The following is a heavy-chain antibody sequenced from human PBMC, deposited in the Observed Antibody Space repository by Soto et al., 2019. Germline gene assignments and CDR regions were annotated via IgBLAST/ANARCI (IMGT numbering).Heavy chain of an antibody. J-gene: IGHJ6*03. Sequence: SETLSLTCTVSGDSLRNYYWSWIRQPPGKGLEWIGYISYSGSTNYSPSLRSLVTISVDTSKNQFSLRLGSVTAADTAVYYCARTFWSGSRLDYYYMDVWGKGTTVTVSS. CDR1: GDSLRNYY. D-gene: IGHD3-3*01. CDR2: ISYSGST. V-gene: IGHV4-59*12. CDR3: ARTFWSGSRLDYYYMDV.